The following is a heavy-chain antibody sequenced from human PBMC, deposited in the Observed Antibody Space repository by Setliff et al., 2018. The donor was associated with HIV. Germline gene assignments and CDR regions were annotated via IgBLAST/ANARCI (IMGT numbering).Heavy chain of an antibody. D-gene: IGHD2-21*02. CDR2: IYTGGRT. CDR1: DDSISSNY. Sequence: SETLSLTCTVSDDSISSNYWSWIRQSAGKGLEWVGRIYTGGRTNYNPSLKGRVTMSVDTSKNQFSLNLTSVTAADTATYFCVRDTAVNVSPDGRGYHSFDFWGRGTTVTVSS. CDR3: VRDTAVNVSPDGRGYHSFDF. V-gene: IGHV4-4*07. J-gene: IGHJ3*01.